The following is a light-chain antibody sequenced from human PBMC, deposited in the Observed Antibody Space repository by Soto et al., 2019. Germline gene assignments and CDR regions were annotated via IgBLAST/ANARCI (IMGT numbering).Light chain of an antibody. CDR2: GAS. CDR3: QQYDTWPLIT. J-gene: IGKJ5*01. V-gene: IGKV3-15*01. Sequence: EIVMTQSPATLSVSPGEGATLSCRASQSARTKLSWYQQKAGKALRLLIYGASTRATGVSDRFSGSGYGTEYTIAISSLQSEDFAVYYGQQYDTWPLITCGQGTRREMK. CDR1: QSARTK.